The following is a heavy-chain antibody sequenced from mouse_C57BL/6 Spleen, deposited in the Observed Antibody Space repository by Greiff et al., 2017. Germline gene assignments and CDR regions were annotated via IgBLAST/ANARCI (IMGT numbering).Heavy chain of an antibody. CDR1: GYTFTDHT. J-gene: IGHJ4*01. D-gene: IGHD2-3*01. V-gene: IGHV1-78*01. CDR3: ARGGYDGYYEEGYYAMDY. Sequence: LEESDAELVKPGASVKISCKVSGYTFTDHTIHWMKQRPEQGLEWIGYIYPRDGSTKYNEKFKGKATLTADKSSSTAYMQLNSLTSEDSAVYFCARGGYDGYYEEGYYAMDYWGQGTSVTVSS. CDR2: IYPRDGST.